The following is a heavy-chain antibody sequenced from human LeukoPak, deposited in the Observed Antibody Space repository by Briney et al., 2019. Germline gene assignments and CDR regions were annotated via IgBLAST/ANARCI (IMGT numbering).Heavy chain of an antibody. J-gene: IGHJ5*02. Sequence: GGSLRLSCAASGFTLSSYGATRVRPAPGRGLEWVSSIGSTGKDKYYADSVKGRFTISRDNAKNSVYLQMNSLRAEDTAVYYCATLVDNWSDHWGKGTLVTVSS. V-gene: IGHV3-21*01. CDR3: ATLVDNWSDH. CDR2: IGSTGKDK. D-gene: IGHD1-26*01. CDR1: GFTLSSYG.